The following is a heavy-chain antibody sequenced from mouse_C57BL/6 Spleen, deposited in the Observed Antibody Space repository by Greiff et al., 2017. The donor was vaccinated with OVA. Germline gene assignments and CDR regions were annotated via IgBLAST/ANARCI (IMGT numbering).Heavy chain of an antibody. V-gene: IGHV1-15*01. J-gene: IGHJ2*01. CDR1: GYTFTDYE. CDR3: TRWVY. Sequence: VKLQESGAELVRPGASVTLSCKASGYTFTDYEMHWVKQTPVHGLEWIGAIDPETGGTAYNQKFKGKAILTADKSSSTAYMELRSLTSEDSAVYYCTRWVYWGQGTTLTVSS. CDR2: IDPETGGT.